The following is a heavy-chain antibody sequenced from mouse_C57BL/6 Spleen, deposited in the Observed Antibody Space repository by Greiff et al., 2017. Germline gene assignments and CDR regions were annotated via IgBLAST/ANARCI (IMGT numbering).Heavy chain of an antibody. J-gene: IGHJ4*01. CDR3: ARSGSYVYAIDY. Sequence: QVQLQQPGTELVKPGASVKLSCKASGYTFNSYWMHWVKQRPGQGLEWIGNINPSNGGTNYNEKFKSKATLTVDKSSSTAYMQLSGLTSEDSAVYYCARSGSYVYAIDYWGQGTSVTVSS. CDR1: GYTFNSYW. D-gene: IGHD1-1*02. V-gene: IGHV1-53*01. CDR2: INPSNGGT.